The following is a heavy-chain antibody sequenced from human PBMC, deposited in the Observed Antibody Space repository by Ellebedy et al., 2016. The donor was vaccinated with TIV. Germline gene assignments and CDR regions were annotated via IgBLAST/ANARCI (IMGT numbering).Heavy chain of an antibody. V-gene: IGHV3-15*07. CDR3: TTDGTRYSSSPGLVES. Sequence: PGGSLRLSCEASGFTFTTAWMNWVRQAPGRGLEWVGRIRTKAQHDRGTEDSAASVRGRFIVSRDDSQNMVYLQMNSLKTEDSAIYYCTTDGTRYSSSPGLVESWGQGTLVTVSS. CDR1: GFTFTTAW. D-gene: IGHD3/OR15-3a*01. J-gene: IGHJ4*02. CDR2: IRTKAQHDRGTE.